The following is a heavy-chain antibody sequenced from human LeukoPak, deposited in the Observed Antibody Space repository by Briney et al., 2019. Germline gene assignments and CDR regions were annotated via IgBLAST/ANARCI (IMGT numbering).Heavy chain of an antibody. CDR1: RFTFDNYA. CDR3: AKVSDFWTGYYDC. CDR2: ISGSGGST. D-gene: IGHD3/OR15-3a*01. Sequence: GGSLRLSCAASRFTFDNYAMTWVRQGPGKGLEWVSAISGSGGSTDYADSVKGRFTISRDNSKNTLYLQMNSLRAEDTAVYYCAKVSDFWTGYYDCWGQGTLVTVSS. V-gene: IGHV3-23*01. J-gene: IGHJ4*02.